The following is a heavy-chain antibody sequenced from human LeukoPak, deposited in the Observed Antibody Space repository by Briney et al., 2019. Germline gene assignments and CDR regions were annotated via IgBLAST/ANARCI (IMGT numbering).Heavy chain of an antibody. Sequence: GGSLRLSCAASGFTFSSYSMSWVRQAPGKGLEWVSTITTSDGNTYYADSVKGRFTVSRDNSKNTLFLQMNSLRAEDTAVYYCAKDGGLWVSAHWGDSWGRGTLVTVSS. D-gene: IGHD7-27*01. V-gene: IGHV3-23*01. CDR1: GFTFSSYS. J-gene: IGHJ4*02. CDR2: ITTSDGNT. CDR3: AKDGGLWVSAHWGDS.